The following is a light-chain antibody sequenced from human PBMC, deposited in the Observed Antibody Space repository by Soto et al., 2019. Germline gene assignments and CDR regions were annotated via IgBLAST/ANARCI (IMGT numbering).Light chain of an antibody. CDR2: REGSGSY. V-gene: IGLV4-60*02. CDR1: SGHSSYI. CDR3: ETWDSNTRV. Sequence: QSVLTQSSSASASLGSSVKLTCTLSSGHSSYIIAWHQQQPGKAPRYLMKREGSGSYNKGSGVPDRFSGSSSGAERYLTIPNLQFEDEADYYCETWDSNTRVFGTGTKLTVL. J-gene: IGLJ1*01.